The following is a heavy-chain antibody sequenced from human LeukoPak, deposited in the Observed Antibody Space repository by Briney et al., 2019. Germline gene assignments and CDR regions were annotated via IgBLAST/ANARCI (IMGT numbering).Heavy chain of an antibody. Sequence: PGGSLRLSCAASGFTFSSYWMSWVRQAPGKGLEWVANIKQDGSEKYYVDSVKGRFTISRDNAKNSLYLQMNSLRAEDTAVYYCAREERYSSSWYRYWGQGTLVTVSS. CDR2: IKQDGSEK. V-gene: IGHV3-7*01. D-gene: IGHD6-13*01. CDR3: AREERYSSSWYRY. CDR1: GFTFSSYW. J-gene: IGHJ4*02.